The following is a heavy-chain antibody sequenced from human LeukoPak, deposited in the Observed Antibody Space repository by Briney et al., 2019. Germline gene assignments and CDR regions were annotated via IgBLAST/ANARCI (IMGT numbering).Heavy chain of an antibody. CDR1: GYSISSGYY. CDR3: ARVFQGGDGAFDI. CDR2: IYHSGST. Sequence: SETLSLTCTVSGYSISSGYYWGWIRQPPGKGLEWIGRIYHSGSTYYNPSLKSRVTISVDTSKNQFSLKLSSVTAADTAVYYCARVFQGGDGAFDIWGQGTMVTVSS. V-gene: IGHV4-38-2*02. J-gene: IGHJ3*02. D-gene: IGHD3-16*01.